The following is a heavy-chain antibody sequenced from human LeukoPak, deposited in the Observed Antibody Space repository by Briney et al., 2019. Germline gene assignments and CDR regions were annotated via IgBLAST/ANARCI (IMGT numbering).Heavy chain of an antibody. V-gene: IGHV4-59*08. CDR1: GGSISTYF. J-gene: IGHJ4*02. CDR3: AGTGAVAGMIDY. CDR2: FYYSGST. D-gene: IGHD6-19*01. Sequence: PSETLSLTCTVSGGSISTYFWSWIRQPPGKGLEWIGYFYYSGSTNYNPSLKSRVTISVDTSKNQFSLKLSSVTAADTAVYYCAGTGAVAGMIDYWGQGTLVTVSS.